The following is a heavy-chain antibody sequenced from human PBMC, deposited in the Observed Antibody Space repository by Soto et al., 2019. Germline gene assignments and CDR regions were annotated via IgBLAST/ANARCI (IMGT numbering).Heavy chain of an antibody. Sequence: GGSLRLSCSASGFTFSSYAMHWVRQAPGKGLEYVSAISSNGGSTYYADSVKGRFTISRDNSKNTLYLQMSSLRAEDTAVYYCVKEPYYYDSSGYYYGYFDYWGQATLVTVSS. CDR2: ISSNGGST. D-gene: IGHD3-22*01. J-gene: IGHJ4*02. V-gene: IGHV3-64D*06. CDR3: VKEPYYYDSSGYYYGYFDY. CDR1: GFTFSSYA.